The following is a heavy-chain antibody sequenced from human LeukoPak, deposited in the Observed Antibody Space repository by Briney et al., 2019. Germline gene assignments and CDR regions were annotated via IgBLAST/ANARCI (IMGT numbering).Heavy chain of an antibody. CDR3: ARRPELGVLYYMDV. CDR1: GFTFNNYV. Sequence: GGSLRLSCAASGFTFNNYVMSWVRQAPGKGLEWVSAMGGGGTTYYADSVKGRFTISRDNAKNSLYLQMNSLRAEDTAVYYCARRPELGVLYYMDVWGKGTTVTVSS. CDR2: MGGGGTT. V-gene: IGHV3-23*01. D-gene: IGHD3-16*01. J-gene: IGHJ6*03.